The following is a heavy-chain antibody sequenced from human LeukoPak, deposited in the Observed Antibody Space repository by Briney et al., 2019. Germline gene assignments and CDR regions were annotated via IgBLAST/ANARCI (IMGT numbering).Heavy chain of an antibody. J-gene: IGHJ5*02. V-gene: IGHV4-38-2*02. D-gene: IGHD3-9*01. CDR1: GYSISSGYY. CDR3: ARDGLKLRYFDWVTSDP. Sequence: PSETLSLTCAVSGYSISSGYYWGWIRQPPVKGLEWIGSIYHSGSTYYNPSLKSRVTISVDTSKNQFPLNLSSVTAADTAVYYCARDGLKLRYFDWVTSDPWGQGTLVTVSS. CDR2: IYHSGST.